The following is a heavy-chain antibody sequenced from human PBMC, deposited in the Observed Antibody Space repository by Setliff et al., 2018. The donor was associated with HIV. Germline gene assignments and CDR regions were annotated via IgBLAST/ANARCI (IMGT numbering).Heavy chain of an antibody. Sequence: GASLKISCKGSGYSFTSYWIGWVRQMPGKGLEWMGIIYPGDSDTRYSPSFQGQVTISADKSISTAYLQWSTLKASDAAMYYCARSRRDGYNLEAFDIWGQGTMVTVSS. CDR3: ARSRRDGYNLEAFDI. V-gene: IGHV5-51*01. D-gene: IGHD5-12*01. CDR2: IYPGDSDT. J-gene: IGHJ3*02. CDR1: GYSFTSYW.